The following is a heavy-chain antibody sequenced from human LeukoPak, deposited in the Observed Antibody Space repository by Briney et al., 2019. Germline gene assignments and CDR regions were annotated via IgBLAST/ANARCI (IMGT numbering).Heavy chain of an antibody. CDR1: GGTFSSYA. J-gene: IGHJ4*02. CDR2: IIPILGIA. CDR3: ARDIYCSSTSCYQD. D-gene: IGHD2-2*01. Sequence: SVKVSCKASGGTFSSYAISWVRQAPGQGLEWMGRIIPILGIANYAQKFQGRVTITADKSTSTAYMELSSLRSEDTAVYYCARDIYCSSTSCYQDWGQGTLVAVSS. V-gene: IGHV1-69*04.